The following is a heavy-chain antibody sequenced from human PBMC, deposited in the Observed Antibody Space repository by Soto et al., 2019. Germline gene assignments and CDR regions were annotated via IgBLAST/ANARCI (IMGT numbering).Heavy chain of an antibody. J-gene: IGHJ4*02. V-gene: IGHV3-64D*06. CDR3: VNYSKPVG. CDR2: IDKDGIRT. CDR1: GFIFHNYT. D-gene: IGHD4-4*01. Sequence: GSLILSCSASGFIFHNYTMHWFRQAPGKGLEYVSTIDKDGIRTYYADSVKGRFTISRDNPKSTLYLEMRNLRLEDTAVYYCVNYSKPVGWGQGALVTVYS.